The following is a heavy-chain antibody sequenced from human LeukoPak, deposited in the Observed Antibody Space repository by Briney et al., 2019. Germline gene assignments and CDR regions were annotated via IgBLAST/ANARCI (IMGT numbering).Heavy chain of an antibody. CDR2: IYYSGST. CDR1: GDSISSYY. V-gene: IGHV4-59*01. D-gene: IGHD3-22*01. CDR3: ARGHYDSGGYNDY. J-gene: IGHJ4*02. Sequence: SETLSLTCTVSGDSISSYYWSWIRQPPGKGLEWIGYIYYSGSTNYNPSLKSRVTISVDTSKNQFSLKLSSVTAADTAVYYCARGHYDSGGYNDYWGQGTLVTVSS.